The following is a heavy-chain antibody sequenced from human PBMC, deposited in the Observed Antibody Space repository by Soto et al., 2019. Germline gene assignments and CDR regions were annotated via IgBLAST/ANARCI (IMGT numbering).Heavy chain of an antibody. CDR3: ARDRKALRYFDWLPPPHTFDP. Sequence: SETLSLTCAVYGGSFSGYYWSWIRQPPGKGLEWIGEINHSGSTNYNPSLKSRVTISVDTSKNQFSLKLSSVTAADTAVYYCARDRKALRYFDWLPPPHTFDPWGQGTLVTVSS. D-gene: IGHD3-9*01. J-gene: IGHJ5*02. CDR2: INHSGST. CDR1: GGSFSGYY. V-gene: IGHV4-34*01.